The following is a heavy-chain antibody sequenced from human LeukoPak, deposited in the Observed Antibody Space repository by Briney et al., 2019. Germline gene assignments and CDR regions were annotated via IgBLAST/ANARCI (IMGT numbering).Heavy chain of an antibody. J-gene: IGHJ4*02. CDR1: GGSISGYY. D-gene: IGHD6-19*01. CDR3: ARADSSGWYPYFDY. CDR2: INHSGST. V-gene: IGHV4-34*01. Sequence: SETLSLTCAVYGGSISGYYWSWIRQPPGKGLEWIGEINHSGSTNYNPSLKSRVTISVDTSKNQFSLKLSSVTAADTAVYYCARADSSGWYPYFDYWGQGTLVTVSS.